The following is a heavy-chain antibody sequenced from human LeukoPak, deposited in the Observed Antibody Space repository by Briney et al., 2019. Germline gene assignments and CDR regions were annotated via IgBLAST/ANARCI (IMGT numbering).Heavy chain of an antibody. CDR3: ARDDKCSSTSCYTYYYYGMDV. D-gene: IGHD2-2*02. CDR1: GYTFTSYG. J-gene: IGHJ6*02. Sequence: GASVTVSCKASGYTFTSYGISWVRQAPGQGLEWMGWISAYNGNTNYAQKLQGRVTMTTDTSTSTAYMELRSLRSDDTAVYYCARDDKCSSTSCYTYYYYGMDVWGQGTTVTVSS. V-gene: IGHV1-18*01. CDR2: ISAYNGNT.